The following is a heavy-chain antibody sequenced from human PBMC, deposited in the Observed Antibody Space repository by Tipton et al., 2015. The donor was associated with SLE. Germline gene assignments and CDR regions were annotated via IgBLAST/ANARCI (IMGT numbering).Heavy chain of an antibody. CDR1: GGSFSTYY. J-gene: IGHJ4*02. Sequence: TLSLTCTVSGGSFSTYYWSWLRQPPGKGLEWVGYIYYSGSTYYNPSLKSRVTISVDTSKNQFSLKLSSVTAADTAVYYCAREGSSWYYFDYWGQGTLVTVSS. CDR3: AREGSSWYYFDY. D-gene: IGHD6-13*01. V-gene: IGHV4-59*01. CDR2: IYYSGST.